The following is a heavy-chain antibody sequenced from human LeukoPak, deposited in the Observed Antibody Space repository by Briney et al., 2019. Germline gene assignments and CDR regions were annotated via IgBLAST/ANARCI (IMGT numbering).Heavy chain of an antibody. J-gene: IGHJ4*02. D-gene: IGHD5-24*01. CDR2: IFSNGDT. CDR1: EFTVSRNY. V-gene: IGHV3-53*01. CDR3: TRDQMNY. Sequence: GGSLRLSCTASEFTVSRNYMLWVRQAPGKGLEWVSLIFSNGDTHYADSVKGRFTISRDTSKNTVSLQMNSLRVEDTAMYYCTRDQMNYWCQGTLVTVSS.